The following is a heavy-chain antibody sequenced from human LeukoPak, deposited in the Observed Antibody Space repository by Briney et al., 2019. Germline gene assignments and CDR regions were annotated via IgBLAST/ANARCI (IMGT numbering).Heavy chain of an antibody. D-gene: IGHD6-6*01. Sequence: SVKVSCKASGGTFSSYAISWVRQAPGQGLEWMGGIIPIFGTANYAQKFQGRVTITTDESTSTAYMELSSLRSEDTAVYYCARASEYSSSFPGWDWFDPWGQGTLVTVSS. CDR1: GGTFSSYA. CDR2: IIPIFGTA. V-gene: IGHV1-69*05. CDR3: ARASEYSSSFPGWDWFDP. J-gene: IGHJ5*02.